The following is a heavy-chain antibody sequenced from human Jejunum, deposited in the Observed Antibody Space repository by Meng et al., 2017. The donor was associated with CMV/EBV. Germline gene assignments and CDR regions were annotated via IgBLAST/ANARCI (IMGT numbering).Heavy chain of an antibody. CDR1: GFTFSSQW. D-gene: IGHD4-11*01. V-gene: IGHV3-7*04. CDR2: INKDGSEK. J-gene: IGHJ4*02. Sequence: GFTFSSQWMTWVRQAPGKGLEWVANINKDGSEKYYVDSVKGRFTISKDNSKNTLYLQMDSLTAEDTAMYYCAKDRLYTNYVSAFDSWGQGTLVTVSS. CDR3: AKDRLYTNYVSAFDS.